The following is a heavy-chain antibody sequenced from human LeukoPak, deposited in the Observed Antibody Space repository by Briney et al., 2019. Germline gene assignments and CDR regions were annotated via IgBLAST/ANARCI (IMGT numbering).Heavy chain of an antibody. CDR1: GGTISSGGYY. V-gene: IGHV4-31*03. J-gene: IGHJ4*02. D-gene: IGHD3/OR15-3a*01. CDR3: ARGTLLNYFDY. CDR2: MKYSGDT. Sequence: SETLSLTCSVSGGTISSGGYYWSWIRQHSGKGLEWIGYMKYSGDTFYNPSLKSRLTISRDTSKNQFSLILSSVTAADSALYFCARGTLLNYFDYWGQGALVTVSS.